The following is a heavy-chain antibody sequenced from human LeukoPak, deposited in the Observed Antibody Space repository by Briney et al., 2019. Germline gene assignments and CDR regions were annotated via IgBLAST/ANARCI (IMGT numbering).Heavy chain of an antibody. Sequence: SVRVSCKASGFTFTISAMQWVRQARGQRLEWIGWIVVGSGNTNYAQKFQERVTITRDMSTSTAYMELSSLRSEDTAVYYCAADGPAGGYFDYWGQGTLVTVSS. CDR2: IVVGSGNT. CDR1: GFTFTISA. V-gene: IGHV1-58*02. D-gene: IGHD2-8*02. J-gene: IGHJ4*02. CDR3: AADGPAGGYFDY.